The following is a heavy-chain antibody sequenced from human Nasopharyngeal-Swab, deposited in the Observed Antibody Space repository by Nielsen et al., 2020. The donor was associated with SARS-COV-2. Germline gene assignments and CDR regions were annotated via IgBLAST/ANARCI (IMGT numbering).Heavy chain of an antibody. Sequence: SETLSLTCAVYGGSFSGYYWSWIRQPAGKGLEWIGRIYTSGSTNYNPSLKNRVTMSLDTSRNQFSLKLTSVTAADTAVYYCARGFGEFWYYFDHWGQGRLITVSS. CDR2: IYTSGST. J-gene: IGHJ4*02. CDR3: ARGFGEFWYYFDH. D-gene: IGHD3-16*01. V-gene: IGHV4-59*10. CDR1: GGSFSGYY.